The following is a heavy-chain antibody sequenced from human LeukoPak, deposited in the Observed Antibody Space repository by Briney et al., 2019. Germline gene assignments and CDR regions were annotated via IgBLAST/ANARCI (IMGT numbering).Heavy chain of an antibody. CDR2: IYHSGST. V-gene: IGHV4-4*02. Sequence: PSGTLSLTCAVSGGSISSSNWWSWVRQPPGKGLEWIGEIYHSGSTNYNPSLKSRVTISVDKSKNQFSLKLSSVTAADTAVYYCARRYQVLRYFDWLPTYYFDYWGQGTLVTVSS. CDR1: GGSISSSNW. CDR3: ARRYQVLRYFDWLPTYYFDY. D-gene: IGHD3-9*01. J-gene: IGHJ4*02.